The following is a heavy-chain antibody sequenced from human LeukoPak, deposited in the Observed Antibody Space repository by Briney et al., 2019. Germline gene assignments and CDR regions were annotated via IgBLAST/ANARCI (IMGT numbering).Heavy chain of an antibody. Sequence: GTLRLSCAASGFTFSNHGMNWVRQPPGKGLEWIGSIYYSGSTYYNPSLKSRVTISVDTSKNHFSLRLSSVTAADTAVYYCASVRRGFGELSKYYSYYYMDVWGNGTTVTISS. V-gene: IGHV4-39*02. J-gene: IGHJ6*03. CDR1: GFTFSNHGMN. CDR2: IYYSGST. D-gene: IGHD3-10*01. CDR3: ASVRRGFGELSKYYSYYYMDV.